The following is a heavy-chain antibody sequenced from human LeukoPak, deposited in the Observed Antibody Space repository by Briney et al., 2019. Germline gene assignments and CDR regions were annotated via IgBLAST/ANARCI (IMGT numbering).Heavy chain of an antibody. CDR1: GGSISSYY. Sequence: SETLSLTCTVSGGSISSYYWSWIRQPAGKGLEWIGRIYPLGDTNYNPSLKSRVTLSIDTSQNQFSLRLNSVTAADTAVYYCARETSGSYYNSWGQGTLVTVSS. CDR3: ARETSGSYYNS. V-gene: IGHV4-4*07. D-gene: IGHD1-26*01. J-gene: IGHJ4*02. CDR2: IYPLGDT.